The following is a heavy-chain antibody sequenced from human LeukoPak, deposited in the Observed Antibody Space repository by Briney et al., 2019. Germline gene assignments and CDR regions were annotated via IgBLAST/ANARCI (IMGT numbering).Heavy chain of an antibody. J-gene: IGHJ4*02. CDR3: AKDLDYTTSGYYFDY. CDR1: GFTFSSYA. D-gene: IGHD4-11*01. V-gene: IGHV3-23*01. Sequence: GGSLRLSCAASGFTFSSYAMNWVRQAPGKGLEWVSGIGAGGTFTYYADSVKGRFTIFRDNSRNTLYLQMNSLRADDTAVYYCAKDLDYTTSGYYFDYWGQGTLVTVSS. CDR2: IGAGGTFT.